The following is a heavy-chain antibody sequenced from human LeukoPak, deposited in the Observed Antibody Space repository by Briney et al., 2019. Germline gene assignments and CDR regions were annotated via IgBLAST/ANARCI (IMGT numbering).Heavy chain of an antibody. J-gene: IGHJ6*02. CDR2: INGDGRNI. D-gene: IGHD1-26*01. V-gene: IGHV3-74*01. CDR1: GFTFSSYW. CDR3: AKDIGQVGATPMDV. Sequence: GGSLRLSCVASGFTFSSYWMHWVRQDPRKGLVWVSRINGDGRNINYADSVRGRFTISRDNAKNTLYLQMNSLRAEDTAVYYCAKDIGQVGATPMDVWGQGTTVTVSS.